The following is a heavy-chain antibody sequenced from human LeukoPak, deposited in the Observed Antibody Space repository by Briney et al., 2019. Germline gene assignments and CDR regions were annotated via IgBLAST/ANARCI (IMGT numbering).Heavy chain of an antibody. V-gene: IGHV4-39*01. CDR2: FLYSGIT. CDR3: ARHLGMSTMDY. CDR1: GGSISSSSKY. Sequence: TSETLSLTCTVSGGSISSSSKYWGWIRQSPGKGLEWIGNFLYSGITYYNPSLKSRVTISVDTSKNQSSLNLRSVTAADTAVYYCARHLGMSTMDYWGQGTLVTVSS. D-gene: IGHD5/OR15-5a*01. J-gene: IGHJ4*02.